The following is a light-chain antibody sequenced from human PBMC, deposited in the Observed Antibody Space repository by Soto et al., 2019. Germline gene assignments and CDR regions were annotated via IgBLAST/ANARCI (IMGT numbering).Light chain of an antibody. Sequence: QLVLTQSPSASASLGASVKLTCTLSSGHSTYAIAWHQQQPEKGPRYLMKLNSDGSHTKGDGIPDRFSGSSSGAERYLTISSLHSDDEAVYYCQTWGFGIMVFGGGTKLTVL. V-gene: IGLV4-69*01. J-gene: IGLJ2*01. CDR2: LNSDGSH. CDR1: SGHSTYA. CDR3: QTWGFGIMV.